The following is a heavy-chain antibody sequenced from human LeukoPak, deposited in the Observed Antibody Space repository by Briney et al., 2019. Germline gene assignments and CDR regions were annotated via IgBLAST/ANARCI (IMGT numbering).Heavy chain of an antibody. CDR3: ATGGGQLAL. CDR1: GFTISNKY. CDR2: IYNSGIT. J-gene: IGHJ4*02. D-gene: IGHD6-6*01. V-gene: IGHV3-53*01. Sequence: GGSLRLSCAASGFTISNKYMTWVRQAPGKGLEWVSTIYNSGITSYADSVKGRFTISRDNYKNTLFLEMISLRAEDTAIYYCATGGGQLALWGQGILVTVSS.